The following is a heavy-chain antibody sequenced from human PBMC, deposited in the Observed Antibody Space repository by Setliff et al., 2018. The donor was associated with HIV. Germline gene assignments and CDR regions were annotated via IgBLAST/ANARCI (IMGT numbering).Heavy chain of an antibody. D-gene: IGHD6-19*01. CDR2: IYTSGST. J-gene: IGHJ4*02. V-gene: IGHV4-4*09. CDR3: AITGYSSGYWYFDY. Sequence: RDPPGKGLEWIGYIYTSGSTNYNPSLKSRVTISVDTSKNQFSLKLSSVTAADTAVYYCAITGYSSGYWYFDYWGQGTLVTVSS.